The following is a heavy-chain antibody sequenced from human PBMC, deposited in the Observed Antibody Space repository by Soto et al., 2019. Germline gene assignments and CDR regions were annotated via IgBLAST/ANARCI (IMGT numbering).Heavy chain of an antibody. Sequence: GGSLRLSCAASGFTFSDYYVTWIRQAPGKGLEWLSYISSTSRHTDYADSVKGRFTISRDNANNSLYLQMNSLRVDDTAVYFCARAASAAGSRYFDFWGQGALVTVSS. CDR2: ISSTSRHT. CDR1: GFTFSDYY. CDR3: ARAASAAGSRYFDF. V-gene: IGHV3-11*06. D-gene: IGHD6-13*01. J-gene: IGHJ4*02.